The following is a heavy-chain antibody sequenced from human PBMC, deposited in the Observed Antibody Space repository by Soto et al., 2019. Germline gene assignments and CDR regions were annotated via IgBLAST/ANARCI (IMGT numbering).Heavy chain of an antibody. CDR1: GGSISSYY. CDR3: ARGTWVNPPGVLDY. J-gene: IGHJ4*02. V-gene: IGHV4-59*01. Sequence: SETLSLTCTVSGGSISSYYWSWIRQPPGKGLEWIGYIYYSGSTNYNPSLKSRVTISVDTSKNQFSLKLSSVTAADTAVYYCARGTWVNPPGVLDYWGQGTLVTVSS. CDR2: IYYSGST. D-gene: IGHD2-8*02.